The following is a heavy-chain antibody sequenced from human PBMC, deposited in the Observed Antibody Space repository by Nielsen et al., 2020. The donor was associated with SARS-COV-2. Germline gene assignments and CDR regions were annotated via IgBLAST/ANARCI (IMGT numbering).Heavy chain of an antibody. D-gene: IGHD1-26*01. V-gene: IGHV4-31*03. CDR3: ARNTRKAFDY. CDR2: IYYSGST. Sequence: SETLSLTCTVSGGSISSGGYYWSWIRQHPGKGLEWIGYIYYSGSTYYNPSLKSRVTISVDTSKNQFSLKLSSVTAADTAVYYCARNTRKAFDYWGQGTLVTVSS. CDR1: GGSISSGGYY. J-gene: IGHJ4*02.